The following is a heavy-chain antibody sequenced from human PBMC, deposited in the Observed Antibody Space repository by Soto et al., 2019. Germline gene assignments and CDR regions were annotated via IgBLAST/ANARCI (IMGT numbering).Heavy chain of an antibody. J-gene: IGHJ4*02. CDR3: AKSHFGTYRSDFDF. D-gene: IGHD1-26*01. CDR1: GFAFSSYA. V-gene: IGHV3-23*01. CDR2: ISGSGGST. Sequence: PGGSLRLSCVASGFAFSSYAMSWVRQAPGKGLEWVSTISGSGGSTYSAASVKGRFTISRDSSKTTLYLQMTGLTAEDSAIYYCAKSHFGTYRSDFDFWGQGTPVTVSS.